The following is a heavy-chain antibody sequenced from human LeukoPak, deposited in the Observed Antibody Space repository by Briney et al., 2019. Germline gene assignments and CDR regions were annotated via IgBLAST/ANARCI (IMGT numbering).Heavy chain of an antibody. Sequence: SETLSLTCTVSGGSISSYYWSWIRQPPGKGLEWIGYIYYSGNTNYNPSLKSRVTISVDTSKNHFSLKLSSVTAADTAVYYCARHGSSWYYFDYWGQGTLVTVSS. J-gene: IGHJ4*02. CDR1: GGSISSYY. CDR2: IYYSGNT. D-gene: IGHD6-13*01. V-gene: IGHV4-59*08. CDR3: ARHGSSWYYFDY.